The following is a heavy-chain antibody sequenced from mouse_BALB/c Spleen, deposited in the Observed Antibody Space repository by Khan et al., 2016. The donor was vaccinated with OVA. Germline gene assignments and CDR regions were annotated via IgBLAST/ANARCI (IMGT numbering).Heavy chain of an antibody. V-gene: IGHV9-3-1*01. J-gene: IGHJ1*01. CDR1: GYTFTNYG. D-gene: IGHD4-1*02. CDR2: INTYTGEP. Sequence: QIQLVQSGPELKKPGETVKNSCKASGYTFTNYGMNWVKQAPGKGLKWMGWINTYTGEPTYADDFKGRSAFSLETSASTAYLQIKNLKSEDTATYFCARSNSDWYFDGWGAGTTVTVSS. CDR3: ARSNSDWYFDG.